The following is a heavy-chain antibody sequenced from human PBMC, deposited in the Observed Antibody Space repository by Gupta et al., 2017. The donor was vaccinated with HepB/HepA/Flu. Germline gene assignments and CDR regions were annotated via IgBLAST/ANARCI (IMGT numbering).Heavy chain of an antibody. CDR2: IRSKANNYAT. D-gene: IGHD5-18*01. V-gene: IGHV3-73*01. CDR1: GFLFSDSA. Sequence: EVQLVESGGGLVQPGGSLKLSCAASGFLFSDSAIHWVRQASGKGLEWIGRIRSKANNYATTFAASVKGRFTISRDESKNTAYLQMNSLKTEDTALYYCTVRLVMTDTESFDYWGQGALVTVSS. CDR3: TVRLVMTDTESFDY. J-gene: IGHJ4*02.